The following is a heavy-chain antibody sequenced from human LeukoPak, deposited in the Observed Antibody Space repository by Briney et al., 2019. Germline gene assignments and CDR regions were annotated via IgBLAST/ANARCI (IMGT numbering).Heavy chain of an antibody. Sequence: PSETLSLTCTVSGGSVTRPYSYWTWIRQPPGKGLEWIGNIYYSGSTYYTPSLKSRLTISVGTSKNQFSLKLSSVTAADTAVYYCARVQQPGAFDIWGQGTMVTVSS. CDR2: IYYSGST. CDR1: GGSVTRPYSY. J-gene: IGHJ3*02. CDR3: ARVQQPGAFDI. D-gene: IGHD6-13*01. V-gene: IGHV4-39*07.